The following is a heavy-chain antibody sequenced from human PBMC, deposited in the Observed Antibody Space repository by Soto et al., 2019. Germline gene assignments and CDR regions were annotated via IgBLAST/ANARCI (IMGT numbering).Heavy chain of an antibody. CDR3: TRVGGVAARTFDY. CDR1: GGSINDFY. D-gene: IGHD6-6*01. J-gene: IGHJ4*02. V-gene: IGHV4-59*01. Sequence: QVQLQESGPGLVKASETLSLTCTVSGGSINDFYWRWIRQPPGKGLEWIGYIYYSGRTDYNPSLRGRVTISVDTSKNQFALKLRSVTDADTAVYYCTRVGGVAARTFDYWGQGTLVTVSS. CDR2: IYYSGRT.